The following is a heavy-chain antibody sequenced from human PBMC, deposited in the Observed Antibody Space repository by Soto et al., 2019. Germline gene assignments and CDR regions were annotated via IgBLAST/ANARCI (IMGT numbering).Heavy chain of an antibody. CDR2: IDPSDSYT. D-gene: IGHD3-3*01. Sequence: PGESLKISCKGSGYSFTSYWISWVRQMPGKGLEWMGRIDPSDSYTNYSPSFQGHVTISADKSISTAYLQWSSLKASDTAMYYCARSITIFGVVTPNYYYYGMDVWGQGTTVTVSS. CDR3: ARSITIFGVVTPNYYYYGMDV. J-gene: IGHJ6*02. V-gene: IGHV5-10-1*01. CDR1: GYSFTSYW.